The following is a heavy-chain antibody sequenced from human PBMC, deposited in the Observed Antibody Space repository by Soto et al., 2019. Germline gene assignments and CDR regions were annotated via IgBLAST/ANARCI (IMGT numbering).Heavy chain of an antibody. CDR1: GFTFSSSA. Sequence: EVQLLESGGGLVQPGGSLRLSCAASGFTFSSSAMSWVRQAPGRGLEWVSAISVRGVGTYYADSVKGRFSISRDNSKNPLYLQMNGPRAGDTALYFCPPYGSGGGLDYWGPGTLVTVSS. J-gene: IGHJ4*02. D-gene: IGHD3-10*01. CDR3: PPYGSGGGLDY. V-gene: IGHV3-23*01. CDR2: ISVRGVGT.